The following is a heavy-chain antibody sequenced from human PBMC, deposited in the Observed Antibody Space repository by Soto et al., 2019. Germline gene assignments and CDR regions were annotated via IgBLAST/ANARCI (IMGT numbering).Heavy chain of an antibody. D-gene: IGHD6-19*01. Sequence: EVRLLESGGGFVQPGASLRLSCAASGFTFSGFTFSSYAMSWVRQAPGKGLEWVSSISGSGDNTYYADSVKGRFTISRDNSKNTLSLQMISVSAVDAAAYYCAKDPAAVAPRVRFDPLGQGTLVTVSS. CDR3: AKDPAAVAPRVRFDP. CDR1: GFTFSGFTFSSYA. CDR2: ISGSGDNT. V-gene: IGHV3-23*01. J-gene: IGHJ5*02.